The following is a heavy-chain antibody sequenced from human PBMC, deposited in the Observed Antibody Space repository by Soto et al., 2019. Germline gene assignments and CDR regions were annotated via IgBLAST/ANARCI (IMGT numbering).Heavy chain of an antibody. V-gene: IGHV4-39*01. J-gene: IGHJ4*02. Sequence: SETLYLTCTVSGGSINNNHYYWGWVRQPPGKGLEWIGSISYSWTTYFNPSLKSRVVKSVDTSRSQLSLRLTSVTTEETAVYYWGSKKLEVPAFFDYWGQVTLVTVSS. D-gene: IGHD1-7*01. CDR3: GSKKLEVPAFFDY. CDR1: GGSINNNHYY. CDR2: ISYSWTT.